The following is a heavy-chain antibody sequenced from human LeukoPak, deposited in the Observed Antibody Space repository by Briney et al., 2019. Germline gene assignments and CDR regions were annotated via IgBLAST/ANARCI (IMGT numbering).Heavy chain of an antibody. V-gene: IGHV3-74*01. CDR2: INSDGSDP. CDR3: ARDRYTGYDFDY. Sequence: GSLRLSCAASGFTFSSYWMHLVRQGPGKGLVWVSRINSDGSDPSYADSVRGRFTISRDNAKNTLYLQMNSLRAEDTAVYFCARDRYTGYDFDYWGQGTLVTVSS. D-gene: IGHD5-12*01. CDR1: GFTFSSYW. J-gene: IGHJ4*02.